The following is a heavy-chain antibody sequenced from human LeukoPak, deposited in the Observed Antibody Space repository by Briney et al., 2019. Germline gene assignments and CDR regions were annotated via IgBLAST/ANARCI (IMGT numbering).Heavy chain of an antibody. V-gene: IGHV3-23*01. J-gene: IGHJ4*02. CDR2: ISGSGGST. Sequence: GGSLGLSCAASGFTFSSYAMSWVRQAPGKGLEWVSAISGSGGSTYYADSVKGRFTISRDNSKNTLYLQMNSLRAEDTAVYYCAKVRSRITMIVVVLDYWGQGTLVTVSS. CDR3: AKVRSRITMIVVVLDY. D-gene: IGHD3-22*01. CDR1: GFTFSSYA.